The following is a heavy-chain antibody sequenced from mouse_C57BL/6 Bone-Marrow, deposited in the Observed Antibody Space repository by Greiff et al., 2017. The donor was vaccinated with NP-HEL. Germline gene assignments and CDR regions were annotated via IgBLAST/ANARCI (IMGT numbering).Heavy chain of an antibody. D-gene: IGHD2-3*01. V-gene: IGHV1-9*01. J-gene: IGHJ1*03. CDR1: GYTFTGYW. CDR2: ILPGSGST. Sequence: QVQLQQSGAELMKPGASVKLSCKATGYTFTGYWIEWVKQRPGHGLEWIGEILPGSGSTNYNEKFKGKATFTADTSSNTAYMQLSSLTTEDSAIYYCARSEGDGYYVDWYFDVWGTGTTVTVSS. CDR3: ARSEGDGYYVDWYFDV.